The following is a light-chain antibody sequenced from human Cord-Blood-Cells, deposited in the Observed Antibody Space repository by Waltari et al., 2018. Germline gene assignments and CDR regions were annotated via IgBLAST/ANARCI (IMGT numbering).Light chain of an antibody. CDR1: SSNIGAGYD. CDR2: GNS. J-gene: IGLJ3*02. CDR3: QSYDSSLSGSV. V-gene: IGLV1-40*01. Sequence: QSVLTQPPSVSGAPGQRVTISCTGSSSNIGAGYDVHWYQQLPGTAPKLHIYGNSDRPSGVPDRFAGYESGTSASLAITGLQAEDEADYYCQSYDSSLSGSVFGGGTKLTVL.